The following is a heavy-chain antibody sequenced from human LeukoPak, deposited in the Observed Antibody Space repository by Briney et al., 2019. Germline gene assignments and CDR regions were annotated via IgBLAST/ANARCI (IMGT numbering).Heavy chain of an antibody. CDR3: ARDIYGSGYGYFDQ. V-gene: IGHV4-59*01. J-gene: IGHJ4*02. CDR2: IHYTGET. CDR1: GVSMSTYF. Sequence: PSETLSLTCSVSGVSMSTYFWSWIRQPPGKGLEWLAFIHYTGETNYNPSLRSRLTISVDTSKNQLSLRLSSLTAADTAIYYCARDIYGSGYGYFDQWGQGALVTVSS. D-gene: IGHD3-10*01.